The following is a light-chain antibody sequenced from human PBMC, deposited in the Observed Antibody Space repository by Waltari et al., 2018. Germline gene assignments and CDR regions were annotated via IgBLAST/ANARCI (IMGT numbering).Light chain of an antibody. J-gene: IGKJ5*01. CDR3: QQLNTYPPP. CDR1: QALTTY. V-gene: IGKV1-9*01. CDR2: GVS. Sequence: DIQLTQSPSFLSASVGDRVTITCRASQALTTYLAWYQQKPGKAPKLLIYGVSTLQSGVPSRFSGSGSGADFTLTINSLQPEDFAIYYCQQLNTYPPPFGQGTRLEIK.